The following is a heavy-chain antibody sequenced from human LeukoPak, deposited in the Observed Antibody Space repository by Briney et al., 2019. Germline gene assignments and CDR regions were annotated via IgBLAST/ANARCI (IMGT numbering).Heavy chain of an antibody. CDR3: TRTRGCSSTSCYADY. D-gene: IGHD2-2*01. Sequence: GGSLRLSCAASGFTFSNYAMTWVRQAPVKGLEWVSGISGSGDSTYYADSVKGRFTISRDNSKNTLYLQMNSLRAEDTALYYCTRTRGCSSTSCYADYWGQGTLVTVSS. CDR2: ISGSGDST. CDR1: GFTFSNYA. J-gene: IGHJ4*02. V-gene: IGHV3-23*01.